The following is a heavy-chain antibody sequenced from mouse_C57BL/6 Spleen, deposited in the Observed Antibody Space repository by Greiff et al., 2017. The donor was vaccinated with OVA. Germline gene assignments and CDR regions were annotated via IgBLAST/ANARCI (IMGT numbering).Heavy chain of an antibody. Sequence: VQLQQSGPELVKPGASVKISCKASGYSFTSYYIHWVKQRPGQGLEWIGWIYPGSGNTKYNEKFKGKATLTADPSSRPAYLQLSSLTSEDSAVYYCARGEGDYYAMDYWGQGTSVTVSS. V-gene: IGHV1-66*01. CDR1: GYSFTSYY. J-gene: IGHJ4*01. CDR3: ARGEGDYYAMDY. CDR2: IYPGSGNT.